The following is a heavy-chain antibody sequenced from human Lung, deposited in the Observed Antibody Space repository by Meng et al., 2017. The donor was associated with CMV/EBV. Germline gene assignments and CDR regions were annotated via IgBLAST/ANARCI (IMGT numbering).Heavy chain of an antibody. CDR2: ISWSSTYI. Sequence: SLKISCATSGFPFHDYAMHWVRQAPGKGLEWVSGISWSSTYIAYADSVKGRFTISRDNTKKSLYLQMNSLRAEDTAFYYCVKDMKLHLRYYVDYWGQGTLVTVSS. CDR1: GFPFHDYA. D-gene: IGHD4-17*01. J-gene: IGHJ4*02. V-gene: IGHV3-9*01. CDR3: VKDMKLHLRYYVDY.